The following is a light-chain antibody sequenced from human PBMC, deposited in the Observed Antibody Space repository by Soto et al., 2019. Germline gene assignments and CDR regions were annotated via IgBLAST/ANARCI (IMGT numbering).Light chain of an antibody. CDR3: QQYDKWPHT. J-gene: IGKJ2*01. Sequence: EMVMTQSPATLSVSPGERATLSCRASQNLCRNLDWYQQQPGQAPRLLIFYASTRATGIPARFSGSGSGTDFTHTISSLQSEDVAVYYCQQYDKWPHTFGQGTKLEIK. CDR2: YAS. V-gene: IGKV3-15*01. CDR1: QNLCRN.